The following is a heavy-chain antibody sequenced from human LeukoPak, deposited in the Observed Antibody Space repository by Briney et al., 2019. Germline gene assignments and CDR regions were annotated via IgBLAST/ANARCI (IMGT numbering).Heavy chain of an antibody. CDR1: GFTFSNTW. D-gene: IGHD1-26*01. CDR2: INNDGSST. J-gene: IGHJ4*02. Sequence: GGSLRLSCTASGFTFSNTWMSWVRQAPGKGLEWVLCINNDGSSTNYADSVKGRFTISRDNAKNTVYLQMDSLRTEDTAVYYCVRGEAHDSWGQGTLITVSS. V-gene: IGHV3-74*01. CDR3: VRGEAHDS.